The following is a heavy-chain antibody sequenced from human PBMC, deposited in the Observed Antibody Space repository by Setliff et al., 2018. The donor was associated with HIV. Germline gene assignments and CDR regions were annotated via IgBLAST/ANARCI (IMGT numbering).Heavy chain of an antibody. CDR1: GGSISSGGYY. V-gene: IGHV4-31*03. CDR3: ARAPTSFGVVIPRFDP. J-gene: IGHJ5*02. CDR2: IYYSGST. Sequence: PSETLSLTCTVSGGSISSGGYYWSWIRQHPGKGLEWIGYIYYSGSTYYNPSLKSRVTISVDTSKNQFSLKLSSVTAADTAVYYCARAPTSFGVVIPRFDPWGQGTLVTSPQ. D-gene: IGHD3-3*01.